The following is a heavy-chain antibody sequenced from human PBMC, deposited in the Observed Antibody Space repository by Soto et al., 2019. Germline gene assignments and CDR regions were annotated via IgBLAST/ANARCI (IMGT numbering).Heavy chain of an antibody. V-gene: IGHV3-13*01. CDR1: GFTFSSYD. D-gene: IGHD4-17*01. CDR3: ARTFTVTTYHDWYFDL. CDR2: IGTAGDT. J-gene: IGHJ2*01. Sequence: EVQPVESGGGLVQPGGSLRLSCAASGFTFSSYDMHWVRQATGKGLEWVSAIGTAGDTYYPGSVKGRFTISRENAKNSLYLQMNSLRAGDTAVYYCARTFTVTTYHDWYFDLWGRGTLVTVSS.